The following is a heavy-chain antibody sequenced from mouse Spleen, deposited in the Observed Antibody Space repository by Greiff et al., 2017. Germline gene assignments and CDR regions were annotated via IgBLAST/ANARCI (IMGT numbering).Heavy chain of an antibody. D-gene: IGHD1-1*01. J-gene: IGHJ2*01. CDR2: INPGSGGT. CDR1: GYAFTNYL. Sequence: VKLQESGAELVRPGTSVKVSCKASGYAFTNYLIEWVKQRPGQGLEWIGVINPGSGGTNYNEKFKGKATLTADKSSSTAFMQLSSLTSEDSAVYFCARGAYGTPYYFDYWGQGTTLTVSS. V-gene: IGHV1-54*01. CDR3: ARGAYGTPYYFDY.